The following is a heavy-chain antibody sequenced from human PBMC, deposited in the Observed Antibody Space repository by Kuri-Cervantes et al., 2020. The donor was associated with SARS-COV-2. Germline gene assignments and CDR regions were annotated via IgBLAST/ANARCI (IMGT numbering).Heavy chain of an antibody. CDR1: GFTFSSYS. CDR3: ARMYNWNYGYLGDY. CDR2: ISSSSSYI. D-gene: IGHD1-7*01. Sequence: GESLKISCAASGFTFSSYSMNWVRQAPGKGLEWVSSISSSSSYIYYADSVKGRFTISRDNAKNSLYLQMNSLRAEDTAVYYCARMYNWNYGYLGDYWGQGTLVTVSS. V-gene: IGHV3-21*01. J-gene: IGHJ4*02.